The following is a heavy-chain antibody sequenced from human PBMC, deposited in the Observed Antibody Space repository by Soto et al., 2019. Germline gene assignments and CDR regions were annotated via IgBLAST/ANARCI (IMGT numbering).Heavy chain of an antibody. CDR1: GFTFSSYA. D-gene: IGHD1-26*01. V-gene: IGHV3-30-3*01. CDR2: ISYDGSNK. CDR3: ARDAYSGKYISYYFDY. J-gene: IGHJ4*02. Sequence: GGSLRLSCAASGFTFSSYAMHWVRQAPGKGLEWVAVISYDGSNKYYADSVKGRFTISRDNSKNTLYLQMNSLRAEDTAVYYCARDAYSGKYISYYFDYWGQGTLVTVSS.